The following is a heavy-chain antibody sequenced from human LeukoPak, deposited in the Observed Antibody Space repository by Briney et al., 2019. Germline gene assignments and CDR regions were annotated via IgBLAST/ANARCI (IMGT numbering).Heavy chain of an antibody. J-gene: IGHJ4*02. Sequence: GASVNLRCSASGYTFTLYGFSLERQVPGQGLEWMGWISGYNGETNFAQKVQGRITMTTDTSTNTAYMELRSLTSDDTAMYYCARGPARVTRGDYEGQGNLFTVSS. CDR3: ARGPARVTRGDY. CDR1: GYTFTLYG. CDR2: ISGYNGET. V-gene: IGHV1-18*01. D-gene: IGHD4-17*01.